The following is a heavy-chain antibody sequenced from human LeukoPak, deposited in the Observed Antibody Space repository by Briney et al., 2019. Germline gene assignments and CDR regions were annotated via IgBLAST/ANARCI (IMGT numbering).Heavy chain of an antibody. CDR2: ISSSSSYI. Sequence: GGSLRLSCAASGFTFSSYSMNWVRQAPGKGLEWVSSISSSSSYIYYADSVKGRFTISRDNAKNSLYLQMNSLRAEDTAVYYCARGYDFWSGYYSFDYWDQGTLVTVSS. D-gene: IGHD3-3*01. J-gene: IGHJ4*02. CDR3: ARGYDFWSGYYSFDY. V-gene: IGHV3-21*01. CDR1: GFTFSSYS.